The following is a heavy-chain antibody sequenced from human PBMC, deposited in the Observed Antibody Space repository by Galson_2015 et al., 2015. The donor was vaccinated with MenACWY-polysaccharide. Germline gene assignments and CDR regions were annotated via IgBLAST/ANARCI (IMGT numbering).Heavy chain of an antibody. D-gene: IGHD4-17*01. CDR2: SGRNI. J-gene: IGHJ4*02. V-gene: IGHV3-11*01. CDR3: ARGHYGLDQ. Sequence: SGRNIYSEDSLTGRFTISRANARNSLYLQMNSLRAEDTAVYYCARGHYGLDQWGQGTLVTVSP.